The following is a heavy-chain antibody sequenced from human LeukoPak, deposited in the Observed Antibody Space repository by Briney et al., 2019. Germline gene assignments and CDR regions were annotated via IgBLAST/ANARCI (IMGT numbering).Heavy chain of an antibody. D-gene: IGHD2-21*02. Sequence: PSETLSLTCTVPGGSISNYYWSWIRQPPGKGLKWIGYIYYSGSTNYNPSLKSRVTISVDTSKNQFSLKLSSVTAADTAVYYCARPYCGGDCTDAFDIWGQGTMVTVSS. V-gene: IGHV4-59*08. J-gene: IGHJ3*02. CDR1: GGSISNYY. CDR2: IYYSGST. CDR3: ARPYCGGDCTDAFDI.